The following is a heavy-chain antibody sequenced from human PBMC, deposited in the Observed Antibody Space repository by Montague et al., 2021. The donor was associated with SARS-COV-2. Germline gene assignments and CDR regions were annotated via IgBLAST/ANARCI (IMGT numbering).Heavy chain of an antibody. J-gene: IGHJ6*02. V-gene: IGHV4-39*07. CDR2: IYYSGST. D-gene: IGHD3-22*01. CDR1: GGAISSSSYY. CDR3: ARDTRNTMFVVVNRYGMDV. Sequence: SETLSLTCTVSGGAISSSSYYWGWIRQPPGKGLEWIGSIYYSGSTYYXPSLKSRVTISVDTSKNQFSLKLSSVTAADTAVYYCARDTRNTMFVVVNRYGMDVWGQGTPVTVSS.